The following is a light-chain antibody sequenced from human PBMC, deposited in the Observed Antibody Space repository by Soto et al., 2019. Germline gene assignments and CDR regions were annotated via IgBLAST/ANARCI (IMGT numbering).Light chain of an antibody. CDR3: QQYNSNPLT. V-gene: IGKV1-5*03. J-gene: IGKJ4*01. CDR1: RSISSW. Sequence: DIQMTQSPSTLSASLGDRVTITCRASRSISSWLAWCQQKPGKAPKLLIYKASTLQTGVPSRFSGSGSGTEFTLTISSLQPDDFATYYCQQYNSNPLTFGGGTKVEIK. CDR2: KAS.